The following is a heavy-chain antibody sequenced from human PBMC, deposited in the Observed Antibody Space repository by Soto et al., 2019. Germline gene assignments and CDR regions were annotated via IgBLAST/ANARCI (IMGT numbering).Heavy chain of an antibody. J-gene: IGHJ6*02. Sequence: SVQVSCKASGGTFRSYAISWVRQAPGQGLEWMGGIIPIFGTANYAQKFQGRVTITADKSTSTAYMELSSLRSEDTAVYYCARGGSGYDYYYYGMDVWGQGTTVTVSS. CDR1: GGTFRSYA. CDR2: IIPIFGTA. CDR3: ARGGSGYDYYYYGMDV. V-gene: IGHV1-69*06. D-gene: IGHD5-12*01.